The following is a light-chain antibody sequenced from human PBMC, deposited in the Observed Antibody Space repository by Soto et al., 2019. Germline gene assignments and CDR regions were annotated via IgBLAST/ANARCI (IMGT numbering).Light chain of an antibody. Sequence: DIHMTQSPSSLSASVGDRFPITCRSSQSLFVYVNWYQHKPGKAPRLLIYGASSLQSGVPSRFSGGGSATDFTLTITSLQPEDFATYYCQQSSSTPLTFGGGTKVEIK. CDR2: GAS. CDR3: QQSSSTPLT. V-gene: IGKV1-39*01. J-gene: IGKJ4*01. CDR1: QSLFVY.